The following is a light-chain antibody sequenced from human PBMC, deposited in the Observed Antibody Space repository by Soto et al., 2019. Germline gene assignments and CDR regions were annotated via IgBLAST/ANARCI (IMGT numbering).Light chain of an antibody. V-gene: IGKV1-5*01. CDR2: DAS. CDR1: QSISTW. CDR3: QQYNSYST. J-gene: IGKJ1*01. Sequence: DIPMTQSPSTLSASVGDRVTITCRASQSISTWLAWYQQKPGKAPKLLIYDASSLESGAPSRFSGSGSGTEFTLTISSLQPEDFASYYCQQYNSYSTFGQGTKVEIK.